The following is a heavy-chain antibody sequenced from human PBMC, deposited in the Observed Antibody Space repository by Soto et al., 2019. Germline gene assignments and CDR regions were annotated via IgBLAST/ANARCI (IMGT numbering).Heavy chain of an antibody. CDR3: ARHGYNYSGGYFDY. CDR1: GVTVSSNY. Sequence: EVQLVESGGGLVQPGGSLRLSCAASGVTVSSNYMSWVRQAPGKGLEWVSVIYSGGSTYYADSMKGRFTISRDNSKNTLYLQMNSLRAEDTAVYYCARHGYNYSGGYFDYWGQGTLVTVSS. V-gene: IGHV3-66*04. J-gene: IGHJ4*02. CDR2: IYSGGST. D-gene: IGHD5-18*01.